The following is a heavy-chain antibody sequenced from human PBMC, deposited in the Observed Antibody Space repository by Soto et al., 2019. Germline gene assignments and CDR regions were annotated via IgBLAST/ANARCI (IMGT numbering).Heavy chain of an antibody. CDR1: GFTFSSYA. V-gene: IGHV3-23*01. CDR3: APSYGDYVSFYFDY. J-gene: IGHJ4*02. CDR2: ISGSGGST. D-gene: IGHD4-17*01. Sequence: GGSLRLSCAASGFTFSSYAMSWVRQAPGKGLEWVSAISGSGGSTYYADSVKGRFTISRDNSKNTLYLQMNSLRAEDTAVYYCAPSYGDYVSFYFDYWGQGTLVTVS.